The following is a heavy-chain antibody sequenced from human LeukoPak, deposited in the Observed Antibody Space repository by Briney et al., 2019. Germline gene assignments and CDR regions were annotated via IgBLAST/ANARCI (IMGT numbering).Heavy chain of an antibody. D-gene: IGHD6-19*01. CDR2: ISGSGGST. V-gene: IGHV3-23*01. CDR3: AKETQYSSGWYLHFDH. CDR1: GFTFSSYA. J-gene: IGHJ4*02. Sequence: PGGSLRLSCAASGFTFSSYAMSWVRQAPGKGLEWVSAISGSGGSTYYADSVKGRFTISRDNSKNTLYLQMNSLRAEDTAVYYCAKETQYSSGWYLHFDHWGQGTLVTVSS.